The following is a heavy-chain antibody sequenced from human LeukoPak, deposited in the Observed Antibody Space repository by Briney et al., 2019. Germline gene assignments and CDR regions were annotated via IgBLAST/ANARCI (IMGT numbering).Heavy chain of an antibody. CDR2: ISGSGSTI. J-gene: IGHJ4*02. Sequence: GGSLRLSCAASGFTFSDYDLNWVRQAPGKGLEWVSYISGSGSTIYYADSVKGRFTISRDNAKNSLYLQMNSLRAEDTAVYYCARDLSRDGYRTEFDYWGQGTLVTVSS. CDR3: ARDLSRDGYRTEFDY. D-gene: IGHD5-24*01. V-gene: IGHV3-48*03. CDR1: GFTFSDYD.